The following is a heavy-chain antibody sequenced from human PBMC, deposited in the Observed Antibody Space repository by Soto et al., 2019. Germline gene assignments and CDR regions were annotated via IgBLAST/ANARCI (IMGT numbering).Heavy chain of an antibody. D-gene: IGHD6-13*01. CDR3: ARHDVGEMSWYDYAFDI. Sequence: QLQLQESGPGLVKPSETLSLTCTVSGGSISSSSYYWGWIRQPPGKGLEWIGSIYYSGSTYYNPSLKSRVTISVDTSKNQFSLKLSSVTAADTAVYYCARHDVGEMSWYDYAFDIWCQGTMVTVSS. CDR1: GGSISSSSYY. CDR2: IYYSGST. J-gene: IGHJ3*02. V-gene: IGHV4-39*01.